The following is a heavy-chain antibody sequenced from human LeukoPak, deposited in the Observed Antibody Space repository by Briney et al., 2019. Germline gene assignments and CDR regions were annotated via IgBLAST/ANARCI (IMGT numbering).Heavy chain of an antibody. V-gene: IGHV1-2*06. CDR3: ARVGRESSTGWLDY. CDR2: INVKSGAT. CDR1: GYTFIDYY. Sequence: GAPVKVFRKASGYTFIDYYFNWVRQAPGQGPEWMGRINVKSGATDYAQKFQGRVTVTRDTSISTAYMELSSLRSDDTAVYYCARVGRESSTGWLDYWGQGTLVTVSS. D-gene: IGHD6-19*01. J-gene: IGHJ4*02.